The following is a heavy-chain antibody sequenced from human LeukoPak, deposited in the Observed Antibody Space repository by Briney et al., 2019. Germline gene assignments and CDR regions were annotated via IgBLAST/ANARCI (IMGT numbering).Heavy chain of an antibody. CDR2: IYSGGST. V-gene: IGHV3-53*01. D-gene: IGHD2-21*02. Sequence: GGSLRLSCAASGFTVSSNYMSWVRQAPGKGLEWVSVIYSGGSTYYADSVKGRFTISRDNAKNSLYLQMNSLRAEDTAVYYCALDPYCGGDCYSDYWGLGTLVTVSS. CDR1: GFTVSSNY. CDR3: ALDPYCGGDCYSDY. J-gene: IGHJ4*02.